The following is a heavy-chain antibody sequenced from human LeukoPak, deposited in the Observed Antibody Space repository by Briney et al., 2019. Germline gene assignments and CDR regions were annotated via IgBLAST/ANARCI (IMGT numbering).Heavy chain of an antibody. CDR2: ISYDGTNK. V-gene: IGHV3-30*18. CDR1: GFTFSSYG. D-gene: IGHD1-26*01. J-gene: IGHJ5*02. Sequence: GGSLRLSCAASGFTFSSYGMHWVRQAPGKGLEWVAVISYDGTNKYYADSVKGRFTISRDNSKNTLYVQMNSLRAEDTAVYYCAKDQVVGVSNWFDPWGQGTLVTVSS. CDR3: AKDQVVGVSNWFDP.